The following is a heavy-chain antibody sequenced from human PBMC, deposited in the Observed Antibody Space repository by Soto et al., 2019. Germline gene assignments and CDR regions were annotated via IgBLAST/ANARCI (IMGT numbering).Heavy chain of an antibody. D-gene: IGHD2-21*02. J-gene: IGHJ5*02. CDR1: GGTFSSYT. CDR2: IIPILGIA. Sequence: QVQLVQSGAEVKKPGSSVKVSCKASGGTFSSYTISWVRQAPGQGLEWMGRIIPILGIANYAQKFQGRGTITADKSPVTAYMDLSSLRCEDTAVYYGALSASCGGDCNSPIDPWGQGPLVPLSS. V-gene: IGHV1-69*02. CDR3: ALSASCGGDCNSPIDP.